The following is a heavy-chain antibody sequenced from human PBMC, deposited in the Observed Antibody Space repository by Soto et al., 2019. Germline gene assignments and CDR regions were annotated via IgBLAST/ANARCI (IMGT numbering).Heavy chain of an antibody. J-gene: IGHJ6*02. CDR1: GGSISSSSYS. D-gene: IGHD2-2*01. Sequence: QLQLQESGPRLVKPSETLSLTCRVSGGSISSSSYSWGWIRQPPGKGLEWIGTIYYSGSTHYNPSLGGRIAISTDTPNTQVFMRLSSVTAADTAVYYCGRQPGHWGSTSCFGYYSVDVWGQGTTVTVS. CDR2: IYYSGST. V-gene: IGHV4-39*01. CDR3: GRQPGHWGSTSCFGYYSVDV.